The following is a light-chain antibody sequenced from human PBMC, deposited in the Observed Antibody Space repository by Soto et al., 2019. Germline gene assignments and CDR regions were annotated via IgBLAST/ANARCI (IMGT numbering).Light chain of an antibody. CDR2: GAS. Sequence: EIVMTQSPATLSVSPGEGATLSCRASQSVSSKLAWYQQKPGQAPRLLIYGASTRATGIPARFSGSGSGTEFTLIISGLQSEDFGLFFCQHYYKWPLSFGGGTKVDIK. J-gene: IGKJ4*01. CDR1: QSVSSK. V-gene: IGKV3-15*01. CDR3: QHYYKWPLS.